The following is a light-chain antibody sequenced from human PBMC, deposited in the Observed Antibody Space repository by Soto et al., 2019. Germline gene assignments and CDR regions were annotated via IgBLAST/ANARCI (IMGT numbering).Light chain of an antibody. V-gene: IGKV3-11*01. J-gene: IGKJ3*01. CDR2: ATS. CDR3: QQRSSWPFT. Sequence: EVVLTQSPATLSLSPGEGATLSCRASQSIGNYLAWYQQKPGQAPMLLIYATSNRATGIPARFSGSGSGTDFTLPISSLEPEDFAVYYFQQRSSWPFTFGPGTKGDIK. CDR1: QSIGNY.